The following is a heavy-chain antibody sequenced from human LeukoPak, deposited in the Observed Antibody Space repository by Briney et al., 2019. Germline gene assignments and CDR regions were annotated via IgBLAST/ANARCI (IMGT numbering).Heavy chain of an antibody. J-gene: IGHJ4*02. CDR1: GFTFTSYA. V-gene: IGHV3-23*01. Sequence: GGSLRLSCAASGFTFTSYAMSWVRQAPGKGLEWVSAISAGGSSTYYADSVKGRFTISRDNSKNTLYLQMNSLRAYDTAVYYCARRGEYYRAFDYWGQGTLVTVSS. CDR2: ISAGGSST. CDR3: ARRGEYYRAFDY. D-gene: IGHD3-10*01.